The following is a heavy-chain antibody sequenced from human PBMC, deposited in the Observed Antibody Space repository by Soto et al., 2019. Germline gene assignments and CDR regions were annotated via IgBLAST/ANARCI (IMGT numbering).Heavy chain of an antibody. J-gene: IGHJ3*02. V-gene: IGHV3-11*01. CDR3: AREFSSSWYAYDAFDI. Sequence: GGSLRLSCAASGFTFSDYYVSWIRQAPGKGLEWVSYISSSGSTIYYADSVKGRFTISRDNAKNSLYLQMNSLRAEDTAVYYCAREFSSSWYAYDAFDIWGQGTMVTVSS. CDR2: ISSSGSTI. CDR1: GFTFSDYY. D-gene: IGHD6-13*01.